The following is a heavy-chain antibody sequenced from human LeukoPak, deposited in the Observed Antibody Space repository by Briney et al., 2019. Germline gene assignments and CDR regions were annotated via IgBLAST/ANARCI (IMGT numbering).Heavy chain of an antibody. CDR2: INHSGST. CDR1: GGSFSGYY. CDR3: ARSQYYYDSSGPDY. Sequence: SETLSLTCAVYGGSFSGYYWSWIRQPPGKGLEWIGEINHSGSTNYNPSLKSRVTISVDTSKNQFSLKLSSVTAADTAVYYCARSQYYYDSSGPDYWGQGTLVTVSS. V-gene: IGHV4-34*01. D-gene: IGHD3-22*01. J-gene: IGHJ4*02.